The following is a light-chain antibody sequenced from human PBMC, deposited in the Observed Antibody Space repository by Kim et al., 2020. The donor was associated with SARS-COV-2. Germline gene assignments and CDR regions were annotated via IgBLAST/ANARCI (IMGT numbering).Light chain of an antibody. CDR2: GAS. J-gene: IGKJ4*01. CDR1: QSISTY. Sequence: DIQMTQSPSSLSASVGDRVTITCRASQSISTYLNWYQQKPGKAPKLLIYGASSLQSGVPSRFSGSGSGTDFTLTISSLQPEDFATYYCQQSYSTPLTFGGGTKLEIK. V-gene: IGKV1-39*01. CDR3: QQSYSTPLT.